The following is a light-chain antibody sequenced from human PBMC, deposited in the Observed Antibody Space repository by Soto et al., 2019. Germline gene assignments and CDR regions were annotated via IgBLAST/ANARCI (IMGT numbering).Light chain of an antibody. J-gene: IGLJ2*01. Sequence: NFMLTQPHSVSESPGKTVTISCTRSSGNIASNFVQWYQQRPGSAPATIIFEDNQRPSGVPDRFSGSIDSSSNSASLTISGLKTEDEADYCCQSYDDIFRVFGGGTKLTVL. CDR1: SGNIASNF. CDR3: QSYDDIFRV. CDR2: EDN. V-gene: IGLV6-57*04.